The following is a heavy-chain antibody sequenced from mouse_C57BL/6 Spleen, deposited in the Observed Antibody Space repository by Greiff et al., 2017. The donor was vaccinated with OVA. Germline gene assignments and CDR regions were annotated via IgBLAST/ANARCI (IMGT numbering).Heavy chain of an antibody. CDR2: IWSDGST. D-gene: IGHD2-3*01. J-gene: IGHJ2*01. CDR1: GFSLTSYG. Sequence: VQGVESGPGLVAPSQSLSITCTVSGFSLTSYGVHWVRQPPGKGLEWLVVIWSDGSTTYNSALKSRLSISKDNSKSQVFLKMNSLQTDDTAMYYCARHGGYYGVLYYFDYWGQGTTLTVSS. V-gene: IGHV2-6-1*01. CDR3: ARHGGYYGVLYYFDY.